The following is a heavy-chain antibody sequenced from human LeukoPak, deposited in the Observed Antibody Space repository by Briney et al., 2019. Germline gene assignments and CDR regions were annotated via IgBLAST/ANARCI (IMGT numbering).Heavy chain of an antibody. CDR1: GGTFSSYA. CDR3: AKAYGSGSCIDY. V-gene: IGHV1-69*05. J-gene: IGHJ4*02. D-gene: IGHD3-10*01. Sequence: SVKVSCKASGGTFSSYAISWVRQAPGQGLEWMGGIIPIFGTANYAQKFQGRVTITTDESTSTAYMELSSLRSEDTAVYYCAKAYGSGSCIDYWGQGTLVTVSS. CDR2: IIPIFGTA.